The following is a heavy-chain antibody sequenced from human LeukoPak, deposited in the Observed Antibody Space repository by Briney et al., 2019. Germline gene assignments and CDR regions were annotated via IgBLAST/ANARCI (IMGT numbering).Heavy chain of an antibody. Sequence: GGSLRLSCAAAGFTFSDYGMNWVRQAPGKGLEWVSGISGNGISTYYADSVKGGFTISRDDYKNTLYLKINSLRVEDTAVYYCAKSWNYYDSSGDDALDIWGQGTMVTVSS. CDR2: ISGNGIST. D-gene: IGHD3-22*01. CDR1: GFTFSDYG. CDR3: AKSWNYYDSSGDDALDI. V-gene: IGHV3-23*01. J-gene: IGHJ3*02.